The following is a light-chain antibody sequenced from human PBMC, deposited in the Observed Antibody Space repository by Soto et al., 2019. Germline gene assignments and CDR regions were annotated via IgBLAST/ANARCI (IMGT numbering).Light chain of an antibody. J-gene: IGKJ1*01. Sequence: MTQSPSTLSASVGERATITCRASQSVSSYLAWYQQKPGQAPKLLIYGASTRESGIPARFSGSGSGTEFTLTISSLQSEDFATYYCQQHNSYPRTFGQGTKVDIK. CDR1: QSVSSY. CDR3: QQHNSYPRT. CDR2: GAS. V-gene: IGKV3-15*01.